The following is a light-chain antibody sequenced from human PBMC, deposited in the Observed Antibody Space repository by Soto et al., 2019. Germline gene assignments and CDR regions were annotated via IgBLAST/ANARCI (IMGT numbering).Light chain of an antibody. CDR1: TGTVTSGHY. CDR3: LLSYSAALNWV. J-gene: IGLJ3*02. CDR2: DTS. Sequence: QAVVTHEPSLTVSPGGTVTLTCGSSTGTVTSGHYPYWFQQKPGQAPRTLIYDTSNRHSWTPARFSGSLLGGKAALTLSGAQPEDEAEYFCLLSYSAALNWVFGGGTKLTVL. V-gene: IGLV7-46*01.